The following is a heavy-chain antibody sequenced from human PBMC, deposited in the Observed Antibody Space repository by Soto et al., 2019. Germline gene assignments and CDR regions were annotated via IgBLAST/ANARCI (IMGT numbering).Heavy chain of an antibody. CDR2: ISSSSSYI. CDR1: RFTFSSYS. V-gene: IGHV3-21*01. Sequence: GGSLRLCCAATRFTFSSYSMNWVRQAPGKGLEWVSSISSSSSYIYYADSVKGRFTISRDNAKNSLYLQMNSLRAEDTAVYYCARDGESSSWFSVYYGMDVWGQGTTVTVSS. J-gene: IGHJ6*02. D-gene: IGHD6-13*01. CDR3: ARDGESSSWFSVYYGMDV.